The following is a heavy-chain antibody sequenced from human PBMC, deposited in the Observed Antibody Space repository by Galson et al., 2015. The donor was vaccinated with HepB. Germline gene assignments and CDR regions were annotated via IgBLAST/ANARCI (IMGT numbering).Heavy chain of an antibody. J-gene: IGHJ6*02. Sequence: YNPSLKSRVTISVDTSKNQFSLKLSSVTAADTAVYYCARHSGSYYIGGVLLGLYGMDVWGQGTTVTVSS. CDR3: ARHSGSYYIGGVLLGLYGMDV. V-gene: IGHV4-39*01. D-gene: IGHD1-26*01.